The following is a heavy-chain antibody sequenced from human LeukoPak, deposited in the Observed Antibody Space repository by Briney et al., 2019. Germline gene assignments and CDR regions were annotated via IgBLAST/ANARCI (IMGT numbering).Heavy chain of an antibody. V-gene: IGHV3-30*18. D-gene: IGHD3-16*01. Sequence: GGSQRLSCAASGFTFSSYGMHCVRQAPGKGLGWVAVISYDGSNNYYAGSVKGRFTISRDNSKNTLYLQMNSLRAEDTAVYYCAKDQGVYYYYYGMDVWGQGTTVTVSS. J-gene: IGHJ6*02. CDR1: GFTFSSYG. CDR2: ISYDGSNN. CDR3: AKDQGVYYYYYGMDV.